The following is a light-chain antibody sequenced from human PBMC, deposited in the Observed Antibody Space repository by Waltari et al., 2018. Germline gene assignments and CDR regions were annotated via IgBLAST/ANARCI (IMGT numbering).Light chain of an antibody. V-gene: IGKV3-20*01. CDR3: QQYDTSPGT. CDR2: GAA. J-gene: IGKJ2*01. CDR1: QSLSVAY. Sequence: EIVLTQSPGTLSLSPGDTATLSCRASQSLSVAYLAWYQHKSGQAPRLLIEGAAYRATGIPDRCSGSGSVTDFTLTITRLEPDDFSVYYCQQYDTSPGTFGQGTKLEI.